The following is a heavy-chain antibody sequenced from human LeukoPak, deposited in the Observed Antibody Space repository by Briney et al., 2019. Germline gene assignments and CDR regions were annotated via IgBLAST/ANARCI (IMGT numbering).Heavy chain of an antibody. Sequence: GGSLRLSCAASGFTFSSYGMHWVRQAPGKGLEWVAVIWYDGSNKYYADSVKGRFTISRDNSKNTLYLQMNSLRAEDTAVYYCASSTITATLDYWGEGTLVTVSS. V-gene: IGHV3-33*01. J-gene: IGHJ4*02. D-gene: IGHD5-24*01. CDR1: GFTFSSYG. CDR3: ASSTITATLDY. CDR2: IWYDGSNK.